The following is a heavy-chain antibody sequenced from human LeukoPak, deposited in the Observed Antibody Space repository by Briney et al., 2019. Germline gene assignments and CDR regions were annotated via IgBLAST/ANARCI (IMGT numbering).Heavy chain of an antibody. J-gene: IGHJ4*02. CDR1: GASISSYY. Sequence: SETLSLTCTVSGASISSYYWSWLRQPPGKGLKWIGYIYYSGSTNYNPSLKSRVTISVDTSKNQFSLRPSSVTAADTAVYYCARADYYGSGSYHLDFDYWGQGTLVAVSS. D-gene: IGHD3-10*01. CDR2: IYYSGST. CDR3: ARADYYGSGSYHLDFDY. V-gene: IGHV4-59*01.